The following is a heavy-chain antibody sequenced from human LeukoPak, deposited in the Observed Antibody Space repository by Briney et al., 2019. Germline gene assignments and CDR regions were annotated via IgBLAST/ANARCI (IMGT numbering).Heavy chain of an antibody. J-gene: IGHJ4*02. Sequence: SETLSLTCTVSGGSISSYYWSWIRQPPGKGLEWIGYIYYSGSTNYNPSLKSRVTISVDTSKNQFSLKLSSVTAADTAVYYCARHMYSGSYYHFDYRGQGTLVTVSS. D-gene: IGHD1-26*01. CDR3: ARHMYSGSYYHFDY. V-gene: IGHV4-59*08. CDR2: IYYSGST. CDR1: GGSISSYY.